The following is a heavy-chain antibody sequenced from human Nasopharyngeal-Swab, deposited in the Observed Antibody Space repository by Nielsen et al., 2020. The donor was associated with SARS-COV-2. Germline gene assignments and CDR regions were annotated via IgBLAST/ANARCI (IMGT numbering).Heavy chain of an antibody. J-gene: IGHJ6*02. CDR3: ARDTFTIFGVVTADYYYGMDV. CDR2: IIPIFGTA. V-gene: IGHV1-69*13. CDR1: GGTFSSYA. D-gene: IGHD3-3*01. Sequence: SVKVSCKASGGTFSSYAISWVRQAPGQGLEWMGGIIPIFGTANYAQKFQGRVTITADESTSTAYMELSSLRSEDTAVYYCARDTFTIFGVVTADYYYGMDVWGQGTTVTVSS.